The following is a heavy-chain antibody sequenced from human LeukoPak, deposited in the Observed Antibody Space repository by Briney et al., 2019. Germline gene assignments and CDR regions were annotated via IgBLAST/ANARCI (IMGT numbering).Heavy chain of an antibody. CDR1: GYTFTGYY. V-gene: IGHV1-2*02. CDR3: VRDRGQIAAAFDGDYYYYGMDV. J-gene: IGHJ6*02. D-gene: IGHD6-13*01. Sequence: ASVKVSCKASGYTFTGYYMHWVRQAPGQGLEWMEWINPNSGGTNYAQKFQGRVTMTRDTSISTAYMELSRLRSDDTAVYYCVRDRGQIAAAFDGDYYYYGMDVWGQGTTVTVSS. CDR2: INPNSGGT.